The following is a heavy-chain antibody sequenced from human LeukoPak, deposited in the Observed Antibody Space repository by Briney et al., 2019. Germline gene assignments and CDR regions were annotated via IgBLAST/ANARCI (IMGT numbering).Heavy chain of an antibody. CDR2: IYYSGST. V-gene: IGHV4-30-4*01. J-gene: IGHJ5*02. CDR3: ARDGESNWFDP. CDR1: GGSISNGDYY. Sequence: SQTLSLTCTVAGGSISNGDYYWSWIRQPPGKGLEWIGYIYYSGSTYYNPSLKSRVTISVDTSKNQFSLKLSSVTAADTAVYYCARDGESNWFDPWGQGTLVTVSS.